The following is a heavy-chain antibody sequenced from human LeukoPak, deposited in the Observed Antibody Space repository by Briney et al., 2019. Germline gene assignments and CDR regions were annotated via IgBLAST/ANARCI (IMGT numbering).Heavy chain of an antibody. CDR1: GGSVSSNNYQ. V-gene: IGHV4-61*01. D-gene: IGHD3-10*01. Sequence: SETLSLTCTVSGGSVSSNNYQWNWIRQPPGKGLEWIGDIYHSGSTNYNPSLKSRVTISVDTSKNQFSLKLSSVTAEDTAVYYCARRLVGQTFDYWGQGTLVTVSS. CDR3: ARRLVGQTFDY. J-gene: IGHJ4*02. CDR2: IYHSGST.